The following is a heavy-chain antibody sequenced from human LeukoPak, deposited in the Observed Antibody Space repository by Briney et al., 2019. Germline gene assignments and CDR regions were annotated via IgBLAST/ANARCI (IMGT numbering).Heavy chain of an antibody. CDR1: GFTFGSYA. CDR2: VNENGSEK. V-gene: IGHV3-7*01. CDR3: ARDAGYSYGEAYMDV. J-gene: IGHJ6*03. D-gene: IGHD5-18*01. Sequence: PGGSLRLSCAASGFTFGSYAMHWVRQAPGKGLEWVANVNENGSEKKYLDSVKGRFTISRDNAKNSLYLQMNSLRAEDTAVYYCARDAGYSYGEAYMDVWGKGTTVTISS.